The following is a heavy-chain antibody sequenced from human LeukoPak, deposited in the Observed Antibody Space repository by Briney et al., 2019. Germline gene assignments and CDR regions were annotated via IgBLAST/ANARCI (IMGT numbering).Heavy chain of an antibody. CDR1: GDTFTRNW. CDR3: ARDHSIDDKSWWLDP. CDR2: INPNGDYT. Sequence: ASVKVSCKTSGDTFTRNWMHWVRQGPGQGLEWMGVINPNGDYTMYAQKFQGRVTVTRDMSSRTDCMELGSLRSDDTAVYYCARDHSIDDKSWWLDPWGQGTLVIVSS. V-gene: IGHV1-46*01. D-gene: IGHD1-1*01. J-gene: IGHJ5*02.